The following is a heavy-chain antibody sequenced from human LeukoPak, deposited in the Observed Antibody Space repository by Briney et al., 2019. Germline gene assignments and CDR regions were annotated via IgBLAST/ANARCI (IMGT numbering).Heavy chain of an antibody. CDR3: ARGIMVVQHFDY. D-gene: IGHD2-8*01. J-gene: IGHJ4*02. Sequence: ASVKVSCKASGYTFTSYDINWVRQATGLGLEWMGWMNPNSGNTGYAQKFQGRVTMTRNTSISTAYMELSSLRSDDTAVYYCARGIMVVQHFDYWGQGTLVTVSS. CDR2: MNPNSGNT. V-gene: IGHV1-8*01. CDR1: GYTFTSYD.